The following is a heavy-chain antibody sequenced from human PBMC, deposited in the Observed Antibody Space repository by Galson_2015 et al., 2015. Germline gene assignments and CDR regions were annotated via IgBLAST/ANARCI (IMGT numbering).Heavy chain of an antibody. J-gene: IGHJ6*02. D-gene: IGHD4-17*01. CDR2: ISYDGSNK. Sequence: SLRLSCAASGFTFSSYAMHWVRQAPGKGLEWVAVISYDGSNKYYADSVKGRSTISRDNSKNTLYLQMNSLRAEDTAVYYCARDAGDYGTGYYYYGMDVWGQGTTVTVSS. CDR3: ARDAGDYGTGYYYYGMDV. V-gene: IGHV3-30-3*01. CDR1: GFTFSSYA.